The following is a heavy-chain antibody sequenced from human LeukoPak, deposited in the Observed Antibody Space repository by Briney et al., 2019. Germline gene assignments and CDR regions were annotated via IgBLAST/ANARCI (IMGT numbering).Heavy chain of an antibody. J-gene: IGHJ4*02. Sequence: ASVKVSRKASGGTFSSYAISWVRQAPGQGLEWMGRIIPILGIANYAQKFQGRVTITADKSTSTAYMELSSLRSEDTAVYYCARGFTMVRGVMRYWGQGTLVTVSS. V-gene: IGHV1-69*04. CDR3: ARGFTMVRGVMRY. CDR1: GGTFSSYA. D-gene: IGHD3-10*01. CDR2: IIPILGIA.